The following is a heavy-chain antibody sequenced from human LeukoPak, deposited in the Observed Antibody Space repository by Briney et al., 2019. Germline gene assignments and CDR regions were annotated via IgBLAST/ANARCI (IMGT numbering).Heavy chain of an antibody. Sequence: SETLSLTCTVSGGSIRTSEDHWTWIRQHPGKGLEWIGYTSNSGYPDSNPSLKSRVTISLDTSKNQFSLKLSSVTAADTAVYYCARGRPKVGAVDYWGQGTLVTVSS. D-gene: IGHD1-26*01. J-gene: IGHJ4*02. CDR3: ARGRPKVGAVDY. CDR1: GGSIRTSEDH. CDR2: TSNSGYP. V-gene: IGHV4-31*03.